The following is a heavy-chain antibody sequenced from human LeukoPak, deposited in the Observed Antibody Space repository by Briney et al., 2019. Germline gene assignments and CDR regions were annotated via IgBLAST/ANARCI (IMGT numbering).Heavy chain of an antibody. Sequence: GGSLKLSCAASGFTFSSYSMNWVRQAPGKGLEWVSSISSSSSYIYYADSVKGRFTISRDNAKNSLYLQMNSLRAEDTALYYCAKDRGPGYSSSWDFFDYWGQGTLVTVSS. D-gene: IGHD6-13*01. J-gene: IGHJ4*02. V-gene: IGHV3-21*04. CDR1: GFTFSSYS. CDR2: ISSSSSYI. CDR3: AKDRGPGYSSSWDFFDY.